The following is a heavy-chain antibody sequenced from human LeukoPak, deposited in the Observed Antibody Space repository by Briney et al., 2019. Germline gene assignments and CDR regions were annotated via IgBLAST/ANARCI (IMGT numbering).Heavy chain of an antibody. CDR2: IRYDGSNK. D-gene: IGHD5-18*01. CDR1: GFTFSSYG. CDR3: ARSDGYSYVLYFQH. Sequence: PGGSLRLSCAASGFTFSSYGMHWVRQAPGKGLEWVAFIRYDGSNKYYADSVKGRFTISRDNSKNTLYLQMNSLRAEDTAVYYCARSDGYSYVLYFQHWGQGTLVTVSS. J-gene: IGHJ1*01. V-gene: IGHV3-30*02.